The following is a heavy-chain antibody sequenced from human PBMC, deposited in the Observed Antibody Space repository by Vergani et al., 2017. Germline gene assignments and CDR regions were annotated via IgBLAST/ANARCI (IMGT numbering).Heavy chain of an antibody. CDR1: GYTLTELS. V-gene: IGHV1-24*01. CDR2: FDPEDGET. J-gene: IGHJ4*02. CDR3: ATDPGDPLLGGY. D-gene: IGHD2-21*02. Sequence: QVQLVQSGAEVKKPGASVKVSCKVSGYTLTELSMHWVRQAPGKGLEWMGGFDPEDGETIYAQKFQGRVTITEDTSTDTAYMELSSLRSEDTAVYYCATDPGDPLLGGYWGQGPLVTVSS.